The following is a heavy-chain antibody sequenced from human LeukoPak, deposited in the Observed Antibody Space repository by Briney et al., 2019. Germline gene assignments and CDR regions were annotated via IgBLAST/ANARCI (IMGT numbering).Heavy chain of an antibody. CDR1: GFIFSDLY. CDR3: ASDQVSGVFDY. CDR2: ISPDGSYT. D-gene: IGHD5/OR15-5a*01. J-gene: IGHJ4*02. V-gene: IGHV3-11*05. Sequence: GGSLRLSCAGSGFIFSDLYINWMRQSPGKGLEWLAYISPDGSYTTYGDSVKGRFVISRDNAKNSVSLQMNSLRVEDTAVYFCASDQVSGVFDYWGQGARVTVS.